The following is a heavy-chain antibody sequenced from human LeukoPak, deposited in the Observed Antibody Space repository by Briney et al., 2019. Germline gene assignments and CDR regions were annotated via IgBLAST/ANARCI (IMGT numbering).Heavy chain of an antibody. J-gene: IGHJ4*02. D-gene: IGHD3-16*01. V-gene: IGHV4-39*07. CDR3: ARGPLGPFDY. Sequence: SETLSLTCTVSGGSISSSSYYWGWIRQPPGKGLEWIGSIYYSGSTYYNPSLKSRVTISVDTSKNQFSLKLSSVTAADTAVYYCARGPLGPFDYWGQGTLVTVSS. CDR2: IYYSGST. CDR1: GGSISSSSYY.